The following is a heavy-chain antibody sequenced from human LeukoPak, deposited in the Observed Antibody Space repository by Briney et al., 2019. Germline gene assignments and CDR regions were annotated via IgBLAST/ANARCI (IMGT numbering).Heavy chain of an antibody. V-gene: IGHV4-38-2*02. CDR3: ARTTESYDRSGYWVYYFDY. CDR2: IYHSGRT. Sequence: SETLSLTCTVSGYSISSGYYWGWIRQPPGKGLEWIGNIYHSGRTYYNPSLKSRVTISVDTSKNQFSLKLSSVTAADTAVYYCARTTESYDRSGYWVYYFDYWGQGTLVTVSS. J-gene: IGHJ4*02. CDR1: GYSISSGYY. D-gene: IGHD3-22*01.